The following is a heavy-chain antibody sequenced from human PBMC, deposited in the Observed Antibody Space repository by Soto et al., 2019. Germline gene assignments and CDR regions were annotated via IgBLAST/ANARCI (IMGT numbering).Heavy chain of an antibody. CDR1: GGSISSGDYY. V-gene: IGHV4-30-4*01. Sequence: QVQLQESGPGLVKPSQTLSLTCTVSGGSISSGDYYWSWIRQPPGKGLEWIGYIYYSGSTYYNPSLKSRVTISVDTSKNQFSLKLSSVTAADTAVYYCASYIVLVPATKGYYFDYWGQGTLVTVSS. CDR3: ASYIVLVPATKGYYFDY. D-gene: IGHD2-2*01. J-gene: IGHJ4*02. CDR2: IYYSGST.